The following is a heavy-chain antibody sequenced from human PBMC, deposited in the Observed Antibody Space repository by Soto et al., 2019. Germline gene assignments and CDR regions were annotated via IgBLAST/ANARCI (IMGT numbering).Heavy chain of an antibody. J-gene: IGHJ6*02. D-gene: IGHD3-16*01. Sequence: EVQLLESGGGLVQPGGSLRLSCAASEFTFSSHVMTWVRQAPGKGLEWVSSLSNSDGTAYYADSVKGRFTISRDMSKNTVYLQMRSLRVDDTAIYYCAKASLRWPYGMDFWGQGTTVTV. CDR3: AKASLRWPYGMDF. V-gene: IGHV3-23*01. CDR1: EFTFSSHV. CDR2: LSNSDGTA.